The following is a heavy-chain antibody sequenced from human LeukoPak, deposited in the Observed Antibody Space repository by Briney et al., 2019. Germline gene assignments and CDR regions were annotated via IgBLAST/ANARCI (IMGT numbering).Heavy chain of an antibody. V-gene: IGHV3-23*01. CDR2: ISGSGGSA. CDR1: GFTFSSYA. J-gene: IGHJ6*03. CDR3: AKSRAPDYYMDV. D-gene: IGHD3-10*01. Sequence: GGSLRLSCAASGFTFSSYAMSWVRQAPGKGLEWVSAISGSGGSAYYADSVKGRFTISRDNSKNTLHLQMNSLRAEDTAVYYCAKSRAPDYYMDVWGKGTTVTVSS.